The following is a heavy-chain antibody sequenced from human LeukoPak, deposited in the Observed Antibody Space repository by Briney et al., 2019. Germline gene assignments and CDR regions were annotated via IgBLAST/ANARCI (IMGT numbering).Heavy chain of an antibody. Sequence: GASVKVSCKASGYTFASYGINWVRQAPGQGLEWMGWINTYNGKTNYAQKLQGRVTMTTDTSTSTAYMELRSLRSDDTAVYYCAREYYDSTTGFDYWGQGTLVTVSS. D-gene: IGHD3-22*01. CDR1: GYTFASYG. J-gene: IGHJ4*02. CDR2: INTYNGKT. V-gene: IGHV1-18*01. CDR3: AREYYDSTTGFDY.